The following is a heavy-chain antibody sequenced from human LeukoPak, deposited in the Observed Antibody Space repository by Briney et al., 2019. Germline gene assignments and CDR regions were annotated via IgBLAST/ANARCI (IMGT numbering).Heavy chain of an antibody. J-gene: IGHJ4*02. CDR3: AAMVY. D-gene: IGHD5-18*01. V-gene: IGHV3-30-3*01. CDR1: GFTFSSYA. CDR2: ISYDGSNK. Sequence: GGSLRLSCAASGFTFSSYAMHWVRQAPGKGLEWVAVISYDGSNKYYADSVKGRFTISRDNSKNTLYLQMNSLRAEDTAVYYCAAMVYWGQGTLVTVSP.